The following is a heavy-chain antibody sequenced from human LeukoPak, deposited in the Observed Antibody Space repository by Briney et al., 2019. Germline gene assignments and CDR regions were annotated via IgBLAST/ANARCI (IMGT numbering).Heavy chain of an antibody. CDR3: ARARTRGYSSSWSHFDY. V-gene: IGHV3-21*01. CDR2: ISSSSSYI. J-gene: IGHJ4*02. CDR1: GFTFSSYS. Sequence: GGSLRLSCAASGFTFSSYSMNWVRQAPGKGLEWVSSISSSSSYIYYADSVKGRFTISRDNAKNSLYLQMNSLRAEDTAVYYCARARTRGYSSSWSHFDYWGQGTLVTVSS. D-gene: IGHD6-13*01.